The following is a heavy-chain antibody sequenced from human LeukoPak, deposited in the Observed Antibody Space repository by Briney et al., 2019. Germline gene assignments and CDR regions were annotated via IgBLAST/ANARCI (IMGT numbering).Heavy chain of an antibody. CDR1: GDSVSSNSAA. D-gene: IGHD2-15*01. CDR3: ARDYCSGGSCYSFGDRAVWGSGFDY. Sequence: SQTLSLTCAISGDSVSSNSAAWNWIRQSPSRGLEWLGRTYYRSKWYNDYAVSVKSRITINSDTSKNQFSLQLNSLTPEDTAVYYCARDYCSGGSCYSFGDRAVWGSGFDYWGQGTLVTVSS. J-gene: IGHJ4*02. CDR2: TYYRSKWYN. V-gene: IGHV6-1*01.